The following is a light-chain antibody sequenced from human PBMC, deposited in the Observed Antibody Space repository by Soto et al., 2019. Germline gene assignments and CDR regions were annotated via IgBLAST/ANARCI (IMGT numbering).Light chain of an antibody. V-gene: IGLV2-14*01. CDR1: SSDVGGYNY. J-gene: IGLJ2*01. CDR3: SSYTSSSTPDVV. CDR2: DVS. Sequence: QSALTQPVSVSGSPGQSITISCTGTSSDVGGYNYVSWYQQHPGKAPKLMIYDVSNRPSGVSNRFSGSKSGNTASLTISGLQAEDEADYYCSSYTSSSTPDVVFCGGTKVTVL.